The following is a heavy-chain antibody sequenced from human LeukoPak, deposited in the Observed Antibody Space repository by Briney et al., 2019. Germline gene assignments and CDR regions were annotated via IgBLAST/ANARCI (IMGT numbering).Heavy chain of an antibody. CDR3: ARGHYDILTASYKWTPDY. D-gene: IGHD3-9*01. J-gene: IGHJ4*02. CDR1: GFTFSSYE. Sequence: QPGGSLRLSCAASGFTFSSYEMNWVRQAPGKGLEWVSSITSGGTYTYYADSVKGRFTTSRDNAKNSLSLQLSSLRAEDTAVYYCARGHYDILTASYKWTPDYWGQGILVTVSS. V-gene: IGHV3-48*03. CDR2: ITSGGTYT.